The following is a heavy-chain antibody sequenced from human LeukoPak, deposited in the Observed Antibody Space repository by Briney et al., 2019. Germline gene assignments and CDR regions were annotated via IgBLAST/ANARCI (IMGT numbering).Heavy chain of an antibody. CDR1: GFTFTDHY. Sequence: GSLRLSCAASGFTFTDHYMSWIRQPPGKGLEWIGEINHSGSTNYNPSLKSRVTISVDTSKNQFSLKLSSVTAADTAVYYCARAGTYGDLDYWGQGTLVTVSS. J-gene: IGHJ4*02. CDR2: INHSGST. CDR3: ARAGTYGDLDY. V-gene: IGHV4-34*01. D-gene: IGHD4-17*01.